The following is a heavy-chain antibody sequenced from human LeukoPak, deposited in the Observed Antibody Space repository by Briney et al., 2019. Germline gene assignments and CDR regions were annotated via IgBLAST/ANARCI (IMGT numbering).Heavy chain of an antibody. Sequence: GGSLRLSCAASGFTFSSYSMNWVRQAPGKGLEWVSSISSSSSYIYYAASVKGRFTISRDNAKNSLYLQMNSLRAEDTAVYYCARAHYSTIQADWGQGTLVTVSS. CDR1: GFTFSSYS. CDR2: ISSSSSYI. CDR3: ARAHYSTIQAD. D-gene: IGHD4-11*01. V-gene: IGHV3-21*01. J-gene: IGHJ4*02.